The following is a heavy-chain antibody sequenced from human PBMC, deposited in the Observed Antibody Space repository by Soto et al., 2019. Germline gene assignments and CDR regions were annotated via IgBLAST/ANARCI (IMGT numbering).Heavy chain of an antibody. CDR3: GGGMYGDYVHVDY. CDR1: GGSFSGYY. CDR2: INHSGST. J-gene: IGHJ4*02. D-gene: IGHD4-17*01. Sequence: SETLSLTCAVYGGSFSGYYWSWIRQPPGKGLEWIGEINHSGSTNYNPSLKSRVTISVDTSKNQFSLKLSSVTAADKAVFYCGGGMYGDYVHVDYWGQGTLVTVSS. V-gene: IGHV4-34*01.